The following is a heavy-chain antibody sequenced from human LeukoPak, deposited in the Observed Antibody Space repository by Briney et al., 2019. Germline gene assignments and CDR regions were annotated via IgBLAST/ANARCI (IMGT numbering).Heavy chain of an antibody. CDR1: SYSISSGYY. CDR3: ARGHTVTWEFDY. CDR2: IYHSGSA. J-gene: IGHJ4*02. Sequence: SETLSLTCAVSSYSISSGYYWGWIRQPPGKGLEWIGSIYHSGSAYYNPSLKSRVTVSVDTSKNQFSLKLSSLTAADTAVYYCARGHTVTWEFDYWGQGTLVTVSS. D-gene: IGHD4-17*01. V-gene: IGHV4-38-2*01.